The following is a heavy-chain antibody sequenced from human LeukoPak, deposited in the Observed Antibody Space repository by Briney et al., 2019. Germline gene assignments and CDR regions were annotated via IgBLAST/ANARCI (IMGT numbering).Heavy chain of an antibody. Sequence: PGGSLRLSCAASGFTISSYAMSWVRQAPGKGLEWVSAISASGGSTYYADSVKGPFTISRDNSKNTLYLQMNSLRAEDTAVYYCAKDRTGSGTPYYYYGMDVWGQGTTVTVSS. D-gene: IGHD2-8*02. CDR2: ISASGGST. V-gene: IGHV3-23*01. CDR3: AKDRTGSGTPYYYYGMDV. CDR1: GFTISSYA. J-gene: IGHJ6*02.